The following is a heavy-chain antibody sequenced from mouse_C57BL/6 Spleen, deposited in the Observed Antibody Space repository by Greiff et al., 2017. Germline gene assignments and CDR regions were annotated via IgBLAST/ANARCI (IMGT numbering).Heavy chain of an antibody. CDR1: GYTFTSYW. J-gene: IGHJ1*03. Sequence: VQLQQPGAELVRPGSSVKLSCKASGYTFTSYWMHWVKQRPIQGLEWIGNIDPSDSETHYNQKFKDKATLTVDKSSSTAYMQLSSLTSEDSAVYYCARDDYVEYFDVWGTGTTVTVSS. V-gene: IGHV1-52*01. D-gene: IGHD2-4*01. CDR2: IDPSDSET. CDR3: ARDDYVEYFDV.